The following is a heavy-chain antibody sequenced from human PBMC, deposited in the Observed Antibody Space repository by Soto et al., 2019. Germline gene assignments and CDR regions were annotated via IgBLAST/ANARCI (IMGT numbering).Heavy chain of an antibody. CDR2: INPNSGGT. Sequence: ASVKVSCKASGYTFTGYYMHWVRQAPGQGLEWMGWINPNSGGTNYAQKFQGWVTMTRDTSISTAYMELSRLRSDDTAVYYCARDRAGDVGAFDIWGQGTMVTVSS. CDR1: GYTFTGYY. D-gene: IGHD7-27*01. CDR3: ARDRAGDVGAFDI. J-gene: IGHJ3*02. V-gene: IGHV1-2*04.